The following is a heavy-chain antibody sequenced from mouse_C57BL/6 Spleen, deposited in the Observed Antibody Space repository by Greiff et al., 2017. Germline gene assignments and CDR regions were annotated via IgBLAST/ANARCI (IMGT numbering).Heavy chain of an antibody. J-gene: IGHJ2*01. V-gene: IGHV5-12*01. CDR1: GFTFSDYY. D-gene: IGHD2-1*01. Sequence: EVMLVESGGGLVQPGGSLKLSCAASGFTFSDYYMYWVRQTPEKRLEWVAYISNGGGSTYYPDTVKGRFTISRDNAKNTRYLQMSRLKSEDTAMYYCARSDLLWSYYFDYWGQGTTLTVSS. CDR3: ARSDLLWSYYFDY. CDR2: ISNGGGST.